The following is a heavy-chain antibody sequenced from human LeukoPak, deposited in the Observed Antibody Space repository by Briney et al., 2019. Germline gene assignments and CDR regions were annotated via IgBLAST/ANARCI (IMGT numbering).Heavy chain of an antibody. CDR1: GYTFTGYY. CDR3: GTLLSNGPFDY. J-gene: IGHJ4*02. Sequence: ASVKVSCKASGYTFTGYYMHWVRQAPGQGLEWMGWIYPNSGATRYAQKFQGRVTMTRDTSISTAYMELSGLRSDDTAVYYCGTLLSNGPFDYWGQGSLVTVSS. CDR2: IYPNSGAT. V-gene: IGHV1-2*02.